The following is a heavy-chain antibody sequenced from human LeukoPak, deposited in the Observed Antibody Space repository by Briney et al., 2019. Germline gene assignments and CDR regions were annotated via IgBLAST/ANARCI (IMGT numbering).Heavy chain of an antibody. D-gene: IGHD3-10*01. CDR1: GFTFTTYW. CDR3: ARPLLYYYGSETYFWFDL. J-gene: IGHJ5*02. V-gene: IGHV3-7*01. CDR2: IKQDGNEK. Sequence: GGSLRLSCAASGFTFTTYWMGWVRRAPGKGLEWVASIKQDGNEKYYVDSVKGRFTISRDSAENTLYLQMKSLKAEDTAFYYCARPLLYYYGSETYFWFDLWGQGTLVTVSS.